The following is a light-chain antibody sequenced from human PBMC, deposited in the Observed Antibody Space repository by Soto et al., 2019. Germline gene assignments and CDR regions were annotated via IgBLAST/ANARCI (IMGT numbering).Light chain of an antibody. CDR1: HSVSSSY. V-gene: IGKV3-20*01. CDR2: GAS. J-gene: IGKJ1*01. Sequence: EIVLTQSPGTLSLSPGERATLSCRASHSVSSSYLAWYQQKPGQAPRLLIYGASSRATGIPDWFSGSGSGTDFTLTISRLEPEDFAVYYCQQYGSSWTFGQGTKVEIK. CDR3: QQYGSSWT.